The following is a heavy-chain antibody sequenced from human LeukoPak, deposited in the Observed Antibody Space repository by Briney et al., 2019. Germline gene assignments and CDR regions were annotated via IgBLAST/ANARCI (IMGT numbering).Heavy chain of an antibody. CDR2: IIPIFGTA. D-gene: IGHD3-22*01. Sequence: WASVKVSCKASGGTFSSYAISWVRQAPGQGLEWMGGIIPIFGTANYAQKFQGRVTITADESTSTAYMEPSSLRSEDTAVYYCARGPYDSSGYYPFDYWGQGTLVTVSS. V-gene: IGHV1-69*13. CDR1: GGTFSSYA. J-gene: IGHJ4*02. CDR3: ARGPYDSSGYYPFDY.